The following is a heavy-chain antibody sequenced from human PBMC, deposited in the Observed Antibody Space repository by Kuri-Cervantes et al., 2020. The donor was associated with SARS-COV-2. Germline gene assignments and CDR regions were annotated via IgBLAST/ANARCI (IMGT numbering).Heavy chain of an antibody. CDR1: GGSFRGSY. CDR3: ARGLYIVVVPAAMWERGEYYYGMDV. J-gene: IGHJ6*02. D-gene: IGHD2-2*01. V-gene: IGHV4-34*01. Sequence: SQTLSLTCAVSGGSFRGSYWSWIRQPPGKGLEWIGEINHSGSTNYNPSLKSRVTISVDTSKNQFSLKLSSVTAADTAVYYCARGLYIVVVPAAMWERGEYYYGMDVWGQGTTVTVSS. CDR2: INHSGST.